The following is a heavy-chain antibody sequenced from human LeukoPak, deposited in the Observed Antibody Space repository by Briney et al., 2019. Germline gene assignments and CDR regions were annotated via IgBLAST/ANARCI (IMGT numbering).Heavy chain of an antibody. CDR1: GGTFSSYA. V-gene: IGHV1-69*04. Sequence: SSVKVSCKASGGTFSSYAISWVRQAPGRGPEWMGRIIPILGIANYAQKFQGRVTMNEDTSTDTAYMELSSLRSEDTAVYYCATFYCSSTSCYIDYYYGMDVWGQGTTVTVSS. D-gene: IGHD2-2*02. J-gene: IGHJ6*02. CDR2: IIPILGIA. CDR3: ATFYCSSTSCYIDYYYGMDV.